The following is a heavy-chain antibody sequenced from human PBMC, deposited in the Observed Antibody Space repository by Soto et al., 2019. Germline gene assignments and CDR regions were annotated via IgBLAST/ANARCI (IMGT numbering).Heavy chain of an antibody. CDR1: GFTFSNYN. Sequence: PGGSLRLSCVASGFTFSNYNMNWVRQAPGEGLEWVSHISGTSVYIHYADSVKGRFTISRDNAKDSVYLQMDSLRVEDTAVYYCAREGALKPFSSWGQGALVTVSS. CDR3: AREGALKPFSS. CDR2: ISGTSVYI. V-gene: IGHV3-21*01. J-gene: IGHJ5*02.